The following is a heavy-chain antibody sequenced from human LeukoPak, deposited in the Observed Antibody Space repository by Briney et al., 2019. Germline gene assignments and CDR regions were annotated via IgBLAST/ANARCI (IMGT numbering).Heavy chain of an antibody. CDR2: IYSSGST. CDR1: GDSISYYY. J-gene: IGHJ3*02. V-gene: IGHV4-4*07. CDR3: ARALGAFDI. Sequence: SETLSLTCTVSGDSISYYYWSWIRQPAGKGLEWIGRIYSSGSTNYNPSLKSRVTISLDKSKNQVSLKLNSVTAADTAVYYCARALGAFDIWGQGTMVTVSS.